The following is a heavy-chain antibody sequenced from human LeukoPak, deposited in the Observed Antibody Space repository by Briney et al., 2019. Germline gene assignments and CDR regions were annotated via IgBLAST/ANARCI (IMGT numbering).Heavy chain of an antibody. CDR2: NNGGGSTT. J-gene: IGHJ5*02. Sequence: GGSLRLSCVASGFILSGYWMYWVRQAPGKGLMYISRNNGGGSTTNYADVVRGRFTMSRDNVKNTLYLQMNSLRVEDTAVYYCARDPRNVGLAPWGQGTLVTVSS. V-gene: IGHV3-74*01. D-gene: IGHD2-15*01. CDR1: GFILSGYW. CDR3: ARDPRNVGLAP.